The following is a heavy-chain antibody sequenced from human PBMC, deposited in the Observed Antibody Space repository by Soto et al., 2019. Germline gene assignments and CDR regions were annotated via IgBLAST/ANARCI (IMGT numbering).Heavy chain of an antibody. CDR3: AKDKSTGEYSYYRYMDV. V-gene: IGHV3-9*01. J-gene: IGHJ6*03. CDR2: ISWNSGQL. D-gene: IGHD4-17*01. CDR1: GFNFENYA. Sequence: EVQLVESGGGLVQPDRPLRLSCEASGFNFENYAMHWVRQVPGKGLEWVSAISWNSGQLDYAASVRCRFTISRDNGKNSLYLEMNSLRPDDTALYFCAKDKSTGEYSYYRYMDVWGRGTTVIVSS.